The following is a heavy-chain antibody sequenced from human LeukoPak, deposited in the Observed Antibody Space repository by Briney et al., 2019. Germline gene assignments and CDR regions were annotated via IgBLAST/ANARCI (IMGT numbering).Heavy chain of an antibody. Sequence: ASVKVSCKASGYTFTGYYMHWVRQAPGQGLEWMGWINPNSGGTNYAQKFQGRVTMTRDTSISTAYMELSRLRSDDTALYYCAKDLATIYGNGLDYWGQGTLVTVSS. CDR2: INPNSGGT. CDR1: GYTFTGYY. V-gene: IGHV1-2*02. J-gene: IGHJ4*02. D-gene: IGHD5-12*01. CDR3: AKDLATIYGNGLDY.